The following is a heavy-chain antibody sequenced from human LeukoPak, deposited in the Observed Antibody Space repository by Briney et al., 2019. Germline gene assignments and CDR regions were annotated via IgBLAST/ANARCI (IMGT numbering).Heavy chain of an antibody. CDR1: GFTFSSYS. J-gene: IGHJ4*02. D-gene: IGHD4/OR15-4a*01. V-gene: IGHV3-21*01. CDR2: ISSTSTYI. CDR3: ARGGLEVLY. Sequence: GGSLTLSCAASGFTFSSYSRNWVRQAPGKGLEWVSSISSTSTYIYYADSVKGRFTISRDNAKNPLYLQVNSLRAEDTAVYYCARGGLEVLYWGQGTLVTVSS.